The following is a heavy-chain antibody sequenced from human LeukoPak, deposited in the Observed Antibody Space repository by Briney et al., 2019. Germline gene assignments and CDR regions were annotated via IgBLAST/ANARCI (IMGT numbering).Heavy chain of an antibody. CDR1: GGTSSSYA. CDR3: ARSYCSSTSCSEYGIDY. CDR2: IIPILGIV. Sequence: ASVKVSCKASGGTSSSYAISWVRQAPGQGLEWMGRIIPILGIVNYAQKFQGRVTITADKSTSTAYMELSSLRSEDTAVYYCARSYCSSTSCSEYGIDYWGQGTLVTVSS. D-gene: IGHD2-2*01. V-gene: IGHV1-69*04. J-gene: IGHJ4*02.